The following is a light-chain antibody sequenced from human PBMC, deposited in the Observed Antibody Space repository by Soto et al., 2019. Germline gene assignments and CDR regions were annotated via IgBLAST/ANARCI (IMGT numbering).Light chain of an antibody. CDR2: AIS. CDR1: QDVLNNY. V-gene: IGKV3-20*01. Sequence: IVLTQSPGTLSLSPGERATLSCRASQDVLNNYLAWFQQKPGQAPRLLISAISTRASGIPDRFSGSGSGTHFNLTISRLEPEDFAVYYCQQFGTPPWTFGQGTKVEIK. J-gene: IGKJ1*01. CDR3: QQFGTPPWT.